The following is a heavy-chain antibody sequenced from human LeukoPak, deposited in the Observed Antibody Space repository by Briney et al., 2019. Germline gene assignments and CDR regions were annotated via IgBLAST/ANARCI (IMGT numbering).Heavy chain of an antibody. CDR2: INPNSGGT. CDR1: GYTFTGYY. V-gene: IGHV1-2*06. D-gene: IGHD6-6*01. Sequence: ASVKVSCKASGYTFTGYYMHRVRQAPGQGLEWMGRINPNSGGTNYAQKFQGRVTMTRDTSISTAYMELSRLRSDDTAVYYCAREIRGGSSSSGVGYYFDYWGQGTLVTVSS. CDR3: AREIRGGSSSSGVGYYFDY. J-gene: IGHJ4*02.